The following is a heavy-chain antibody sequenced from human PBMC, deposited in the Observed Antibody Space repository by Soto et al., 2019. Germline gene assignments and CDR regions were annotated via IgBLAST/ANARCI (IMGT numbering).Heavy chain of an antibody. J-gene: IGHJ4*02. V-gene: IGHV1-69*04. CDR3: AEEDGAVFNS. D-gene: IGHD1-26*01. Sequence: QVHLVQSGAEMKKPGSSVKVSCKVSGGDLTNSGISWVRQAPGQGLEWMGGIFPLLAMVDYSQKFQGRVTITADACTNTAHLDLGSRNADAAAVYYSAEEDGAVFNSWGQGTLVSVSS. CDR1: GGDLTNSG. CDR2: IFPLLAMV.